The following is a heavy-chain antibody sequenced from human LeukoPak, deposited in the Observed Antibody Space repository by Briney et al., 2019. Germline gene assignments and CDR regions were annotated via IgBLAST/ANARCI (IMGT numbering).Heavy chain of an antibody. Sequence: ASVKVSCKASGYTFTSYDINWVRQATGQGLEWMGWMNPNSGNTGYAQKFQGRVTMTRNTSISTAYMELSSLRSEDTAVYYCARVPLRYFDWLLSRAQYYFDYGGQGTLVTVSS. CDR3: ARVPLRYFDWLLSRAQYYFDY. CDR1: GYTFTSYD. V-gene: IGHV1-8*01. D-gene: IGHD3-9*01. CDR2: MNPNSGNT. J-gene: IGHJ4*02.